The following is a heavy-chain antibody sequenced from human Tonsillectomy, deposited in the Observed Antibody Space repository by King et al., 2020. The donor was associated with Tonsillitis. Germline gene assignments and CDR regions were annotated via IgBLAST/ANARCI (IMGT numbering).Heavy chain of an antibody. CDR2: FDPEDDET. J-gene: IGHJ6*02. V-gene: IGHV1-24*01. CDR3: TTLGLANWGFSYYYSGMDV. CDR1: GYTLTELS. Sequence: VQLVQSGAEVKKPGASVKVSCKVSGYTLTELSMHWVRQAPGKGLEWMGGFDPEDDETIYAQKFQGRVTMTEDTSTDTAYMELSSLRSEDTAVYYCTTLGLANWGFSYYYSGMDVWGQGTTVTVSS. D-gene: IGHD7-27*01.